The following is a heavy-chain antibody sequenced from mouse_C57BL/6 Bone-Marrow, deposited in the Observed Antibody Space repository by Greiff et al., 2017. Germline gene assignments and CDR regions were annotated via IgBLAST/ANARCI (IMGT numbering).Heavy chain of an antibody. D-gene: IGHD4-1*01. CDR2: IYPGDGDT. V-gene: IGHV1-80*01. J-gene: IGHJ3*01. Sequence: VQLQESGAELVKPGASVKISCKASGYAFSSYWMNWVKQRPGKGLAWIGQIYPGDGDTNYNGKFKGKATVTADKSSSTAYMQLSSLTSEDSAVYFWARARLGLFAYWGQGTLVTVSA. CDR3: ARARLGLFAY. CDR1: GYAFSSYW.